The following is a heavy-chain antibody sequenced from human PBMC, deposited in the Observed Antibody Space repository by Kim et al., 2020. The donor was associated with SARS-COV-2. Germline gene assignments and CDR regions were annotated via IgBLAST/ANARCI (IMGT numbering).Heavy chain of an antibody. CDR2: IYYSGST. CDR1: GGSISSSSYY. J-gene: IGHJ2*01. V-gene: IGHV4-39*01. CDR3: AAAAGTGSYWYFDL. D-gene: IGHD6-13*01. Sequence: SETLSLTCTVSGGSISSSSYYWGWIRQPPGKGLEWIGSIYYSGSTYYNPSLKSRVTISVDTSKNQFSLKLSSVTAADTAVYYCAAAAGTGSYWYFDLWGRGTLVTVSS.